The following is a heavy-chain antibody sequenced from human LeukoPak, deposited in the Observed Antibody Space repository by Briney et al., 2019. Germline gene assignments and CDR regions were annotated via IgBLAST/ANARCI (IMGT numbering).Heavy chain of an antibody. CDR1: GYTFTGYY. CDR3: ARSTPATAPDY. CDR2: IIPIFGTA. V-gene: IGHV1-69*13. D-gene: IGHD2-15*01. J-gene: IGHJ4*02. Sequence: SVKVSCKASGYTFTGYYMHWVRQAPGQGLEWMGGIIPIFGTANYAQKFQGRVTITADESTSTAYMELSSLRSEDTAVYYCARSTPATAPDYWGQGTLVTVSS.